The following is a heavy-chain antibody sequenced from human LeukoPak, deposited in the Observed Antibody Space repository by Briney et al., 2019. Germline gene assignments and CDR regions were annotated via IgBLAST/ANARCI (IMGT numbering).Heavy chain of an antibody. Sequence: SVKVSCKASGGTFSSYAISWVRQAPGQGLEWMGGIIPIFGTANYAQKFQGRVTITADKSTSTAYMELSRLRSEDTAVYYCAGGQLLSNYFDYWGQGTLVTVSS. CDR2: IIPIFGTA. D-gene: IGHD2-2*01. CDR3: AGGQLLSNYFDY. V-gene: IGHV1-69*06. J-gene: IGHJ4*02. CDR1: GGTFSSYA.